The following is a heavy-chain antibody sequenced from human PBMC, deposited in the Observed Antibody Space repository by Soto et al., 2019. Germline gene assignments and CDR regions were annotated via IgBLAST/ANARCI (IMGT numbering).Heavy chain of an antibody. V-gene: IGHV3-48*03. D-gene: IGHD4-17*01. CDR2: ISSSGSTI. CDR1: GFTFSSYE. CDR3: ARDSPTVTLNWFDP. J-gene: IGHJ5*02. Sequence: EVQLVESGGGLVQPGGSLRLSCAASGFTFSSYEMNWVRQAPGKGLEWVSYISSSGSTIYYADSVKGRFTISRDNAKNSLYQQMNSLRAEDTAVYYCARDSPTVTLNWFDPWGQGTLVTVSS.